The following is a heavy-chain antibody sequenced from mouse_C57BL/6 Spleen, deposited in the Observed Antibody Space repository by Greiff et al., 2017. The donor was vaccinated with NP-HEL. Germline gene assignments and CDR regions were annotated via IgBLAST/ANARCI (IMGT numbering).Heavy chain of an antibody. V-gene: IGHV1-15*01. D-gene: IGHD1-1*01. Sequence: QVQLQQSGAELVRPGASVTLSCKASGYTFTDYEMHWVKQTPVHGLEWIGAIDPETGGTAYNQKFKGTAILTADKSSSTAYMELRSLTSEDSAVYYCTRGGYGSSNWYFDVWGTGTTVTVSS. CDR3: TRGGYGSSNWYFDV. J-gene: IGHJ1*03. CDR1: GYTFTDYE. CDR2: IDPETGGT.